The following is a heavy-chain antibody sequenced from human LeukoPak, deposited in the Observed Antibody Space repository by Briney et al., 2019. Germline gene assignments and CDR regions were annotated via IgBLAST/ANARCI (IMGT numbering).Heavy chain of an antibody. D-gene: IGHD3-22*01. CDR1: GFTFSNYE. Sequence: GGSLRLSCAASGFTFSNYEMNWVRQAPGKGLEWISYISSNGTTVFYADSVRGRFTISRDNAKNSVYLQMNSLRGDDTAVYYCARDDLIEAPFDFWGQGTLVTVSS. V-gene: IGHV3-48*03. J-gene: IGHJ4*02. CDR2: ISSNGTTV. CDR3: ARDDLIEAPFDF.